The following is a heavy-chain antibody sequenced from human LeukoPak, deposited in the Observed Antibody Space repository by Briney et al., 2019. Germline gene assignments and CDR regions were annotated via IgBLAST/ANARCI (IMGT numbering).Heavy chain of an antibody. CDR1: GITLSNYG. J-gene: IGHJ4*02. Sequence: GGSLRLSCAVSGITLSNYGMSWVRQAPGKGLEWVAGISDSGGRTNYADSVKGRFTISRDNPKNTLYLQMNSLRDEDTAVYFCAKRGVVIRVILVGFHKEAYYFDSWGQGALVTVSS. CDR3: AKRGVVIRVILVGFHKEAYYFDS. CDR2: ISDSGGRT. D-gene: IGHD3-22*01. V-gene: IGHV3-23*01.